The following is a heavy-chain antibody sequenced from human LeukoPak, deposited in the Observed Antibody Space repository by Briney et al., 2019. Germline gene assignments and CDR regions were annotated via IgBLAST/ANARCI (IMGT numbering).Heavy chain of an antibody. V-gene: IGHV3-21*01. Sequence: PGGSLRLSCVASGFSFSDYSINWVRQAPGKGLEWVSSISSRSTNLYYADSVKGRFTISRDNAKNSLYLQMNSLGADDTAVYYCARGSPYGSSSIYYYYIDVWGKGTTVTVSS. CDR2: ISSRSTNL. J-gene: IGHJ6*03. CDR1: GFSFSDYS. CDR3: ARGSPYGSSSIYYYYIDV. D-gene: IGHD6-6*01.